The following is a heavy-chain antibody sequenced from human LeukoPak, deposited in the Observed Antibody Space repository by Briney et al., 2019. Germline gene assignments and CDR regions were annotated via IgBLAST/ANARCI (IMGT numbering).Heavy chain of an antibody. Sequence: PGGSLRLSCVASGFAFPTYAMMWVRQVPWKGLEWVSSIRVSDGARSYADSVKGRFTMSRDNPKNTLFLQMNSLRPEDTAVYYCARLIVGATSPFDYWGQGTLVTVSS. V-gene: IGHV3-23*01. J-gene: IGHJ4*02. CDR3: ARLIVGATSPFDY. D-gene: IGHD1-26*01. CDR2: IRVSDGAR. CDR1: GFAFPTYA.